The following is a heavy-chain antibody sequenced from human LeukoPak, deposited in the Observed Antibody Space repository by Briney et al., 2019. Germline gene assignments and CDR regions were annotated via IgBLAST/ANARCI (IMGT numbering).Heavy chain of an antibody. CDR1: GGSISSSSYY. D-gene: IGHD3-10*01. CDR3: ARLRFGEDY. J-gene: IGHJ4*02. V-gene: IGHV4-39*01. Sequence: SETLSLTCTVSGGSISSSSYYWGWIRQPPGKGLEWIGSIYYSGSPYYNPSLKSRVTISVDTSKNQFSLKLSSVTAADTAVYYCARLRFGEDYWGQGTLVTVSS. CDR2: IYYSGSP.